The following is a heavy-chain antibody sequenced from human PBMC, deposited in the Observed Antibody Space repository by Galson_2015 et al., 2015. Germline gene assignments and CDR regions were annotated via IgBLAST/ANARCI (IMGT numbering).Heavy chain of an antibody. D-gene: IGHD1-26*01. CDR1: GYDFTTYW. CDR2: IYPGDDDV. V-gene: IGHV5-51*01. J-gene: IGHJ6*02. Sequence: QSGAEVKKPGESLKVSCQGSGYDFTTYWITWVRQMPGKGLEWMGNIYPGDDDVRYNPSFQGQVTISADKSRDTAYVQWSSLKASDTATYFCARSLGAGASVYVMDVWGQGTTVTVSS. CDR3: ARSLGAGASVYVMDV.